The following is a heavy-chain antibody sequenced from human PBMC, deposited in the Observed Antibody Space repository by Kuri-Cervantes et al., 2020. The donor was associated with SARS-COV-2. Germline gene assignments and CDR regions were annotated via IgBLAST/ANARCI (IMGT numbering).Heavy chain of an antibody. J-gene: IGHJ6*02. CDR3: ARGVAELRYYGMDA. D-gene: IGHD1-7*01. CDR2: ISYDGSNK. V-gene: IGHV3-30-3*01. CDR1: GFNFSRTD. Sequence: GESLKISCAASGFNFSRTDMHWVRQAPGKGLEWVAVISYDGSNKYYADSVKGRFTISRDNSKNTLYLQMNSLRAEDTAVYYCARGVAELRYYGMDAWGQGTTVTVSS.